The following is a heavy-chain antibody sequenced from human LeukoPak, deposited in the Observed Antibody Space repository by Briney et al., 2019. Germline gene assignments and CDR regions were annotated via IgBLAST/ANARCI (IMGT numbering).Heavy chain of an antibody. CDR3: AKVMAVAARRGNIDY. J-gene: IGHJ4*02. CDR1: GFTFSSHA. D-gene: IGHD6-19*01. CDR2: ISGSGGST. Sequence: PGGSLRLSCAASGFTFSSHAMNWVRQAPGKGLEWVSAISGSGGSTYYADSVKGRFTISRDNSKNTLYVQMNSLRAEDTAIYYCAKVMAVAARRGNIDYRGQGTLVTVSS. V-gene: IGHV3-23*01.